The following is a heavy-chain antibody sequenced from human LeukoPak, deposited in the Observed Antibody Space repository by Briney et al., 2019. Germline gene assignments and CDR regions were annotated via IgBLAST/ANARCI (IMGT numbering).Heavy chain of an antibody. Sequence: AGGSLRLSCAASGFTFCIYAMSWVRQAPGKGLEWVSAISGSGGSTYYADSVKGRFTISRDNSKNTLYLQMNSLRAEDTAVYYSAKDPPFYGDYDYFDYWGQGTLVTVSS. CDR2: ISGSGGST. CDR1: GFTFCIYA. D-gene: IGHD4-17*01. CDR3: AKDPPFYGDYDYFDY. J-gene: IGHJ4*02. V-gene: IGHV3-23*01.